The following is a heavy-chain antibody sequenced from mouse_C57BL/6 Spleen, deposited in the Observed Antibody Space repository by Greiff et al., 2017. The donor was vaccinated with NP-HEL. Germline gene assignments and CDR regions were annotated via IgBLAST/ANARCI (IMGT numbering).Heavy chain of an antibody. V-gene: IGHV3-6*01. CDR3: AREDYYDHWYFDV. Sequence: ESGPGLVKPSQSLSLTCSVTGYSITSGYYWNWIRQFPGNKLEWMGYISYDGSNNYNPSLKNRISITRDTSKNQFFLKLNSVTTEDTATYYCAREDYYDHWYFDVWGTGTTVTVSS. CDR1: GYSITSGYY. D-gene: IGHD2-4*01. J-gene: IGHJ1*03. CDR2: ISYDGSN.